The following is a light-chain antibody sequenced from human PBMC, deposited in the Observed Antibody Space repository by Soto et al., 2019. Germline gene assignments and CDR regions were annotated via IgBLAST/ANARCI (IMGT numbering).Light chain of an antibody. J-gene: IGLJ3*02. V-gene: IGLV1-40*01. CDR1: SSNLGAGYD. CDR3: QSYDGRLTMV. Sequence: QPVLTQPPSVSGAPGQRVTISCTGTSSNLGAGYDAQWYQQVPGRAPKLLIHGSNNRPSGVPDRFSGSKSGTSASLAITGIQAEDEADYYCQSYDGRLTMVFGGGTKLTVL. CDR2: GSN.